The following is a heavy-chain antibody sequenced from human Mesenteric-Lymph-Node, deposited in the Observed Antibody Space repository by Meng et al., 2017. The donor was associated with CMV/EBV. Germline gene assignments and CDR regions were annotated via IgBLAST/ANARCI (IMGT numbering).Heavy chain of an antibody. CDR2: ITSGGTTM. CDR1: GFTFGNYA. CDR3: ASFTQQIVGGTYWYFDL. J-gene: IGHJ2*01. V-gene: IGHV3-48*03. D-gene: IGHD2-21*01. Sequence: GGSLRLSCAASGFTFGNYALSWVRQAPGKGLEWISNITSGGTTMYYADSVKGRFTVSRDNAKNSLYLQMNALRAEDTALYYCASFTQQIVGGTYWYFDLWGPGTLVTVSS.